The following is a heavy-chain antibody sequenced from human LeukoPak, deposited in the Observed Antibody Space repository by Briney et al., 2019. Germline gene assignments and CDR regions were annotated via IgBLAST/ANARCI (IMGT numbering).Heavy chain of an antibody. CDR2: INPNSGGT. J-gene: IGHJ4*02. D-gene: IGHD3-9*01. CDR3: ARARGLRYFDWGDYFDY. Sequence: ASVKVSCKASGYTFTGYYMHWVPQAPGQGLEWMGWINPNSGGTNYAQKFQGRVTMTRDTSISTAYMELSRLRSDDTAVYYCARARGLRYFDWGDYFDYWGQGTLVTVSS. CDR1: GYTFTGYY. V-gene: IGHV1-2*02.